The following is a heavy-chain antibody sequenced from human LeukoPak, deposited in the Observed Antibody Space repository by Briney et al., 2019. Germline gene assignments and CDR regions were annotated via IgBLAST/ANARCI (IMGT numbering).Heavy chain of an antibody. CDR2: ISWNSGSI. J-gene: IGHJ6*02. CDR1: GFTFDDYA. CDR3: AKDFYGDYGMEV. Sequence: PGGSLRLSCAASGFTFDDYAMRWVRQAPGKGLEWVSGISWNSGSIGYADSVKGRFTISRDNAKNSLYLQMNSLRAEDTALYYCAKDFYGDYGMEVWGQGTTVTVSS. V-gene: IGHV3-9*01. D-gene: IGHD4-17*01.